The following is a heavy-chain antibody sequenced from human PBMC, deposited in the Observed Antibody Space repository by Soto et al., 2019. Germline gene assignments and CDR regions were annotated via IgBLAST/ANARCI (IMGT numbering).Heavy chain of an antibody. Sequence: EVQVLESGGGLVQPGGSLRLSCTASGFTFRKYAMTWVRQAPGQGLQYVSSITACGDHTFYADSVKGRFTISRDNSKNTLYRQMNGLRAEDTALYHCAKEVVDRGADSWGQGTLVTVSS. CDR1: GFTFRKYA. J-gene: IGHJ4*02. CDR3: AKEVVDRGADS. V-gene: IGHV3-23*01. D-gene: IGHD3-16*02. CDR2: ITACGDHT.